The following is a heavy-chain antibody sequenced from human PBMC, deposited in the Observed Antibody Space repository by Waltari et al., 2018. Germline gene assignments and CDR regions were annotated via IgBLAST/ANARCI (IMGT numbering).Heavy chain of an antibody. D-gene: IGHD3-16*01. CDR1: GYTFTDHA. Sequence: QVQLVQSGSELKKPGASVKVSCKASGYTFTDHAMNWVRQAPGQVLQFLGLINTNTHNPLYDRGFAGRFVFSLDTSISTVYIEITSLKTEDTAVYYCARELLGGGAFDSWGQGTLVSVSS. CDR2: INTNTHNP. V-gene: IGHV7-4-1*02. J-gene: IGHJ4*02. CDR3: ARELLGGGAFDS.